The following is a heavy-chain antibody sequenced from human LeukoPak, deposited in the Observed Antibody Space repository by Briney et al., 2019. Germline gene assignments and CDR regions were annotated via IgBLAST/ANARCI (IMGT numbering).Heavy chain of an antibody. V-gene: IGHV1-46*01. J-gene: IGHJ5*02. CDR3: AREIVVVPSAMVFDP. CDR1: GYSFTTYY. CDR2: INTSGGST. Sequence: ASVKVSCKASGYSFTTYYIHWVRQAPGQGLEWMGVINTSGGSTSFAQKFQARLTMTRDTSTSTVYMELSGLSSEDTAVYYCAREIVVVPSAMVFDPWGQGTLVTVSS. D-gene: IGHD2-2*01.